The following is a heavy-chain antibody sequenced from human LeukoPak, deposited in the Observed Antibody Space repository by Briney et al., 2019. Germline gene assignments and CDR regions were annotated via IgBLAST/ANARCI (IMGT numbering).Heavy chain of an antibody. CDR1: GGSISSYC. CDR3: AAQYSGYDPGDY. J-gene: IGHJ4*02. Sequence: SETLSLTCTVSGGSISSYCWSWIRQPPGKGLEWIGYIYYSGSTNYNPSLKSRVTISVDTSKNQFSLKLSSVTAADTAVYYCAAQYSGYDPGDYWGQGTLVTVSS. V-gene: IGHV4-59*01. D-gene: IGHD5-12*01. CDR2: IYYSGST.